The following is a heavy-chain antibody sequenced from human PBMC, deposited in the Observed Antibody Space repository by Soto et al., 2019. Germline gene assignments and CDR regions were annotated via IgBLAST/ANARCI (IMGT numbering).Heavy chain of an antibody. D-gene: IGHD6-13*01. CDR3: ARERIAAARFDY. CDR2: IYYSGST. Sequence: QVQLQESGPGLVKPSQTLSLTCTVSGGSISSGGYYWSWIRQHPGKGLEWIGYIYYSGSTYYNPSSTSRVTISVDTSKNQFSLKLSSVTAADTAVYYCARERIAAARFDYWGQGTLVTVSS. CDR1: GGSISSGGYY. V-gene: IGHV4-31*03. J-gene: IGHJ4*02.